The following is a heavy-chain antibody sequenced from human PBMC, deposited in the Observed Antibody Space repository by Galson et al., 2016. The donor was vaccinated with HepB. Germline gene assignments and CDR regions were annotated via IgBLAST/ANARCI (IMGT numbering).Heavy chain of an antibody. V-gene: IGHV4-31*03. D-gene: IGHD2-2*01. CDR2: VYYTGTT. J-gene: IGHJ3*02. Sequence: TLSLTCTVSGGSISSGSYYWNWIRQHPGKGLEYIGYVYYTGTTYYNPSLKSRVTISVDTSKNQFSLKLNSVDAADTAVYYCAREVQYCSSSSCTFAFGIWGQGTMVTVSS. CDR3: AREVQYCSSSSCTFAFGI. CDR1: GGSISSGSYY.